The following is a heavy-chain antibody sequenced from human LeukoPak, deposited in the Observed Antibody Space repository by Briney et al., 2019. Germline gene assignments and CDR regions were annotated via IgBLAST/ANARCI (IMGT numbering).Heavy chain of an antibody. V-gene: IGHV3-21*01. CDR1: GFTFNNYN. Sequence: GGSLRLSCATSGFTFNNYNMNWVRQAPGRALEWVSSITSSGTYIFYADSVKGRFTISRDNAKNSLYLQMNSLGPEDTAVYYCAKDDAYLQYADWGQGTLVTVSS. J-gene: IGHJ4*02. CDR2: ITSSGTYI. CDR3: AKDDAYLQYAD. D-gene: IGHD5-24*01.